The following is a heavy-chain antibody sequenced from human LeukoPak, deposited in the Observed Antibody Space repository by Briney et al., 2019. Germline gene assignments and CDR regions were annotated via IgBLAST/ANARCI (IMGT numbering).Heavy chain of an antibody. CDR1: GRSITSYY. J-gene: IGHJ3*02. CDR3: ARLDTYYYDSTPTYAFDI. CDR2: IYYSGST. D-gene: IGHD3-22*01. V-gene: IGHV4-59*01. Sequence: SQTLSLTCTVSGRSITSYYTSWIRQPPGNGREWNGYIYYSGSTNYNPSLKSRVTMSLDTSKNQFSLKLSSVTAADTAVYYCARLDTYYYDSTPTYAFDIRGQGTMVTVSS.